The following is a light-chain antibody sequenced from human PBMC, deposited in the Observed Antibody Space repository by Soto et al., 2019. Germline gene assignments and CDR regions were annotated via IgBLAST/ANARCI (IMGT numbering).Light chain of an antibody. CDR3: QQYNSYSRT. CDR2: KAS. Sequence: DIQMTQSPSSVSASVGDRVTITCWASQSISSWLAWYQQKPGKAPKLLIYKASSLESGVPSRFSGSGSGTEFTLTISSLQPDDFATYYCQQYNSYSRTFGQGTKVDIK. CDR1: QSISSW. V-gene: IGKV1-5*03. J-gene: IGKJ1*01.